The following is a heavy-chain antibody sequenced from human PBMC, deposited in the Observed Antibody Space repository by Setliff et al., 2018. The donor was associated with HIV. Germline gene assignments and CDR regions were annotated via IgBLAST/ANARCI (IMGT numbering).Heavy chain of an antibody. CDR3: ARGRSCESDWCWLYYNYYYGMDV. CDR2: INNSGST. J-gene: IGHJ6*02. D-gene: IGHD2-8*01. CDR1: GGSLTNYY. V-gene: IGHV4-34*01. Sequence: PSETLSLTCAVYGGSLTNYYWSWIRQSPGKGLEWIGEINNSGSTNYNPSLKSRVTISVDTSKKQLSLKVTSVTAADTAIYYCARGRSCESDWCWLYYNYYYGMDVWAQGTAVTVSS.